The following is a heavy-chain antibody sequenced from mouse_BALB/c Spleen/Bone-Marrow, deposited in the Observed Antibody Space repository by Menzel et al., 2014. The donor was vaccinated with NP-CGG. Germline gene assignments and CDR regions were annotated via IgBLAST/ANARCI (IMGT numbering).Heavy chain of an antibody. D-gene: IGHD2-10*02. J-gene: IGHJ4*01. Sequence: GQRVESGAELVRPGTSVKVSCKASGYAFTNYLIEWVKQRPGQGLEWIGVINPGSGGTNYNEKFKGKATLTADKSSSTAYMQVSSLTSDDSAVYFCARSGYGNYFYAMDYWCQGTSVTVSS. CDR3: ARSGYGNYFYAMDY. CDR2: INPGSGGT. CDR1: GYAFTNYL. V-gene: IGHV1-54*01.